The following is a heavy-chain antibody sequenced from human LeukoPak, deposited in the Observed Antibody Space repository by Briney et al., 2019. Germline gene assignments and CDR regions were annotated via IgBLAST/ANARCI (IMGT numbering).Heavy chain of an antibody. CDR2: IYSGGST. J-gene: IGHJ3*02. CDR1: GFTFSSYA. CDR3: ARDRSSDAFDI. D-gene: IGHD6-6*01. Sequence: PGGSLRLSCAASGFTFSSYAMSWVRQAPGKGLEWVSVIYSGGSTYYADSVKGRFTISRDNSKNTLYLQMNSLRAEDTAVYYCARDRSSDAFDIWGQGTMVTVSS. V-gene: IGHV3-53*01.